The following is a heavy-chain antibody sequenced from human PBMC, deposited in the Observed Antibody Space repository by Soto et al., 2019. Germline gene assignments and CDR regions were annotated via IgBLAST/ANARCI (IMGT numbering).Heavy chain of an antibody. Sequence: SQTLSLTCAISGDSVSSNTVAWNWIRQSPSRGLEWLGRTYYRSKWYDDYAESVKSRITINPDTSKNQFSLHLNSVTLEDTAVYYCARGSSAHTIPPFDYWGQGTLVTVSS. CDR3: ARGSSAHTIPPFDY. CDR2: TYYRSKWYD. V-gene: IGHV6-1*01. D-gene: IGHD3-9*01. CDR1: GDSVSSNTVA. J-gene: IGHJ4*02.